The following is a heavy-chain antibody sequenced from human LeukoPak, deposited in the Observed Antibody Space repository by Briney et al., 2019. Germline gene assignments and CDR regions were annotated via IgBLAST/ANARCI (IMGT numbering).Heavy chain of an antibody. CDR3: ARDHFGGIAVAGDLGAWYYYYGMDV. CDR1: GYTFTSYG. V-gene: IGHV1-18*01. CDR2: ISAYNGNT. J-gene: IGHJ6*02. Sequence: ASVKVSCKASGYTFTSYGISWVRQAPGQGLEWMGWISAYNGNTNYAQKLQGRATMTTDTSTSTAYMELRSLRSDDTAVYYCARDHFGGIAVAGDLGAWYYYYGMDVWGQGTTVTVSS. D-gene: IGHD6-19*01.